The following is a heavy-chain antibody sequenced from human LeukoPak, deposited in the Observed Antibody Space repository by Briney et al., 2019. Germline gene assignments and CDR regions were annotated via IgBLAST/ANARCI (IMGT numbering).Heavy chain of an antibody. CDR1: GFTFSTYW. CDR2: IHSDGSST. Sequence: PGGSLRLSCVVSGFTFSTYWMHWVRQAPGKGLIWVSRIHSDGSSTTYADSVKGRFTISRDNAKNTLYLQMNSLRGDDTAVYYCARGGYYDFWSGHSNFDHWGQGTLVTVSS. CDR3: ARGGYYDFWSGHSNFDH. J-gene: IGHJ4*02. D-gene: IGHD3-3*01. V-gene: IGHV3-74*01.